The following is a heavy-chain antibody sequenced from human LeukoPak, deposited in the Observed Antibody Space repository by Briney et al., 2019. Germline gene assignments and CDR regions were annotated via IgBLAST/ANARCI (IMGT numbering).Heavy chain of an antibody. CDR2: IYYSGST. CDR1: GGSISSGGYY. J-gene: IGHJ4*02. Sequence: PSETLSLTCTVSGGSISSGGYYWSWIRQHPGKGLEWIGYIYYSGSTYYNPSLKSRVTISVDTSKNQFSLKLSSVTAADTAVYYCARGSGYSYVFDYWGQGTLVTVSS. V-gene: IGHV4-31*03. CDR3: ARGSGYSYVFDY. D-gene: IGHD5-18*01.